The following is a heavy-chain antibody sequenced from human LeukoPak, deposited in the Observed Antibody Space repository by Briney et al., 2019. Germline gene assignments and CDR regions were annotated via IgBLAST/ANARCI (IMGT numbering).Heavy chain of an antibody. CDR1: GYTFTSYA. CDR3: ARSRVGYCSGGSCYSSPALDY. V-gene: IGHV1-3*03. CDR2: INAGNGNT. D-gene: IGHD2-15*01. J-gene: IGHJ4*02. Sequence: ASVKVSCKASGYTFTSYAMHWVRQAPGQRLEWMGWINAGNGNTKYSQEFQGRVTITRDTSASTAYMELSSLRSEDMAVYYCARSRVGYCSGGSCYSSPALDYWGQGTLVTVSS.